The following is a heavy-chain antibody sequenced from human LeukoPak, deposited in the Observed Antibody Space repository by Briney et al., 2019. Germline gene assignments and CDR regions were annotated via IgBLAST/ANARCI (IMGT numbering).Heavy chain of an antibody. Sequence: GGSLRLSCAASGFTFTSNAMSWVRQAPGKGLEWVSAVSGSGATTYYAKSVKGRFTISRDNSNNTLYLQMNNLRADDTAVYYCAKDRGHCSGGSCYLIDHWGQGTLVTVSS. J-gene: IGHJ4*02. CDR1: GFTFTSNA. CDR3: AKDRGHCSGGSCYLIDH. D-gene: IGHD2-15*01. CDR2: VSGSGATT. V-gene: IGHV3-23*01.